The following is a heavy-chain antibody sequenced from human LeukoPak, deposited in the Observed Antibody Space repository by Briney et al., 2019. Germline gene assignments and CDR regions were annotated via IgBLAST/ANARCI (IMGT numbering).Heavy chain of an antibody. CDR3: ARDRLYDILTGYYPLPDFDY. CDR2: ISGYNGNT. V-gene: IGHV1-18*04. D-gene: IGHD3-9*01. Sequence: ASVKVSCKASGYTFTGYYMHWVRQAPGQGLEWMGWISGYNGNTNYAQQKLQGRVTMTTDTSTSTAYMELRSLRSDDTAVYYCARDRLYDILTGYYPLPDFDYWGQGTLVTVSS. J-gene: IGHJ4*02. CDR1: GYTFTGYY.